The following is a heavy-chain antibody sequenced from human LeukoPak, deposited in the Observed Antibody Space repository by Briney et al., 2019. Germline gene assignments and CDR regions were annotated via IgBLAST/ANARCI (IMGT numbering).Heavy chain of an antibody. Sequence: PGGSLRLSCAASGFTFSSYWMSWVRQAPGKGLEWVANIKQDGSEKYYVDSVKGRFTISRDNAKNSLYLQMNSLRAEDTAVYYCAKLRPGIAVAGRGFFDYWGQGTLVTVSP. V-gene: IGHV3-7*01. D-gene: IGHD6-19*01. CDR1: GFTFSSYW. J-gene: IGHJ4*02. CDR3: AKLRPGIAVAGRGFFDY. CDR2: IKQDGSEK.